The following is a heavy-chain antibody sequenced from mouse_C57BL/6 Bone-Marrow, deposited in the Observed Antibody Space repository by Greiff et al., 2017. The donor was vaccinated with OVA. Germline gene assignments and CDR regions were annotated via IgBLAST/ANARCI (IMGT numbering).Heavy chain of an antibody. CDR2: ISDGGSYT. V-gene: IGHV5-4*01. D-gene: IGHD2-12*01. J-gene: IGHJ3*01. CDR1: GFTFSSYA. CDR3: ARDLHYSPWFAY. Sequence: EVKLVESGGGLVKPGGSLKLSCAASGFTFSSYAMSWVRQTPEKRLEWVATISDGGSYTYYPDNVKGRFTISRDNAKNNPYLQMSHLKSEDTALYGCARDLHYSPWFAYWGQGTLVTVSA.